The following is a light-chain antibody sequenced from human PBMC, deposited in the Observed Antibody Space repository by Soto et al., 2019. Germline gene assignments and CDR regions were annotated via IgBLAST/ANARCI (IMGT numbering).Light chain of an antibody. CDR1: QSFSSN. V-gene: IGKV3-15*01. CDR3: QQYNKWPPYT. CDR2: GAS. J-gene: IGKJ2*01. Sequence: EIVMTQSPANLSVSPGERATLSCRASQSFSSNLACYQQKPGQGPRLLIYGASTRATRIPAGFSGSGSGREFTITKNSLQYEDFAVYYCQQYNKWPPYTFGQGTKLEIK.